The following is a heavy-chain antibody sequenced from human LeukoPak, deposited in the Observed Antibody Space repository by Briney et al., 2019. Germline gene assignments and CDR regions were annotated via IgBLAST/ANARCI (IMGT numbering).Heavy chain of an antibody. CDR1: GYSISSGYY. V-gene: IGHV4-38-2*02. CDR3: ARGYSSSWYLNWFDP. Sequence: SETLSLTGTVSGYSISSGYYWGWLRQPPGKGLEWIGNIYHSGNTYYNPSLKSRVTISVDTSKNQFSLKLSSVTAADTAMYYCARGYSSSWYLNWFDPWGQGTLVTVSS. J-gene: IGHJ5*02. D-gene: IGHD6-13*01. CDR2: IYHSGNT.